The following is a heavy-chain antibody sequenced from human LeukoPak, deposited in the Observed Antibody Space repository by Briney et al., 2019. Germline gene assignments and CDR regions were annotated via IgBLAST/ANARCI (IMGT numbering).Heavy chain of an antibody. CDR3: ARVMRYYDFWSGYYHYFDY. Sequence: GPVKVSCKASGYTFTSYDINWVRQATGQGLEWMGWMNPNSGNTGYAQKFQGRVTITRNTSISTAYMELSSPRSEDTAVYYCARVMRYYDFWSGYYHYFDYWGQGTLVTVSS. CDR1: GYTFTSYD. CDR2: MNPNSGNT. J-gene: IGHJ4*02. D-gene: IGHD3-3*01. V-gene: IGHV1-8*03.